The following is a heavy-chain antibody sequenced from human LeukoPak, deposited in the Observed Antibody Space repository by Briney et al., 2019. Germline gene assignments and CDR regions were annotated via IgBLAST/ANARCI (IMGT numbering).Heavy chain of an antibody. CDR2: IYYSGST. J-gene: IGHJ3*02. Sequence: SETLSLTCTVSGGSISSSSYYWGWLRQPPGKGLEWIGSIYYSGSTYYNPSLKSRVTISVDTSKNQFSLKLSSVTAADTAVYYCVGDSDAFDIWGQGTMVTVSS. D-gene: IGHD2-21*02. CDR1: GGSISSSSYY. V-gene: IGHV4-39*01. CDR3: VGDSDAFDI.